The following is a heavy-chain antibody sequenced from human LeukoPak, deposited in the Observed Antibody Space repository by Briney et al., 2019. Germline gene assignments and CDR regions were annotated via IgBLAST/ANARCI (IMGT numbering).Heavy chain of an antibody. V-gene: IGHV4-4*09. Sequence: SETLSLTCTVSGGSISSYYWSWIRQPPGKGLEWIGYIYTSGSTNYNPSLKSRVTISVDTSKNQFSLKLSSVTAADTAVYYCASPGMATISGIFAFDIWGQGTMVTVSS. D-gene: IGHD5-24*01. CDR2: IYTSGST. J-gene: IGHJ3*02. CDR3: ASPGMATISGIFAFDI. CDR1: GGSISSYY.